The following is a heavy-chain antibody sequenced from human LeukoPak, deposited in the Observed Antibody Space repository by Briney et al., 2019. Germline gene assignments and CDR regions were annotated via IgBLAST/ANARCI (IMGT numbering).Heavy chain of an antibody. J-gene: IGHJ3*02. CDR2: IYYGGST. Sequence: PSETLSLTCTVSGGSISSYYWSWIRQPPGKGLEWIGYIYYGGSTNYNPSLKSRVTISVDTSKNQFSLKLSSVTAADTAVYYCARSMDVWGSYRLGPDAFDIWGQGTMVTVSS. D-gene: IGHD3-16*02. V-gene: IGHV4-59*01. CDR1: GGSISSYY. CDR3: ARSMDVWGSYRLGPDAFDI.